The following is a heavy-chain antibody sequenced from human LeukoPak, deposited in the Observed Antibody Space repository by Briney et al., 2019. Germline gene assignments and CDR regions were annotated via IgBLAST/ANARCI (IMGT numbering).Heavy chain of an antibody. V-gene: IGHV3-21*01. CDR3: ASPSPGSNRALLYYFDY. J-gene: IGHJ4*02. CDR1: GFTFSRYS. Sequence: GGSLRLSCAASGFTFSRYSMNWVRQAPGKGLEWVSSISSSSSYIYYADSVKGRFTISRDNAKNSLYLQMNSLRAEDTAVYYCASPSPGSNRALLYYFDYWGQGTLVTVSS. D-gene: IGHD3-10*01. CDR2: ISSSSSYI.